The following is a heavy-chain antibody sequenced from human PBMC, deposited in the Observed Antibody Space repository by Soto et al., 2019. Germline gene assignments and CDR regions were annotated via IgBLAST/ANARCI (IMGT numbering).Heavy chain of an antibody. V-gene: IGHV3-23*01. D-gene: IGHD2-2*01. CDR2: ISGGGDRT. CDR3: ARKVLGSTSRPDWWYFDL. CDR1: GFTFINYA. J-gene: IGHJ2*01. Sequence: EVQLLEAGGGLVQPGGSLRLSCVGSGFTFINYAMNWVRQTPGKGLEWVSTISGGGDRTFDADTVKGQFTISRDNSKNTVNLQMNRLRADDTAVYYCARKVLGSTSRPDWWYFDLWGRGTLVTVSS.